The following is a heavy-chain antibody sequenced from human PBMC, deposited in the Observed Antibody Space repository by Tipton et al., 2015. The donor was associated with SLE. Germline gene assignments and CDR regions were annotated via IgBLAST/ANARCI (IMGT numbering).Heavy chain of an antibody. D-gene: IGHD3-3*01. Sequence: SLRLSCAASGFTFSSYWMTWVRHVPGKGLEWVANIKQDGSEKNFVDSVKGRFTIARDNAKNSLYLQMNSLRAEDTGVYYCARDWRPPDYWGQGTLVTVSS. CDR2: IKQDGSEK. J-gene: IGHJ4*02. V-gene: IGHV3-7*01. CDR1: GFTFSSYW. CDR3: ARDWRPPDY.